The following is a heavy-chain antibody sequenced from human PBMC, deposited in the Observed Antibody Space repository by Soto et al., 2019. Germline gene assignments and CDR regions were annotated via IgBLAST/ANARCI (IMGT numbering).Heavy chain of an antibody. CDR3: ARVCDYIWGSYRYTEAFDI. J-gene: IGHJ3*02. CDR1: GFTYSSYW. CDR2: IKQDGSEK. Sequence: GSLRLVSAAPGFTYSSYWVSWVRQAPGKGLEWVANIKQDGSEKYYVDSVKGRFTISRDNAKNSLYLQMNSLRAEDTAVYYCARVCDYIWGSYRYTEAFDIWGQGTMVTVSS. D-gene: IGHD3-16*02. V-gene: IGHV3-7*01.